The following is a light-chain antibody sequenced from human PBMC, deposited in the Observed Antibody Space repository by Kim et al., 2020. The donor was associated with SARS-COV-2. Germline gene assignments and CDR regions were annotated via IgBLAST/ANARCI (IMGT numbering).Light chain of an antibody. V-gene: IGKV1-5*03. CDR3: QQSYSTLIFT. Sequence: DIQMTQSPSTLSASVGDRVTITCRASQSISSWLAWYQQKPGKAPKLLIYKASSLESGVPSRFSGSGSGTEFTLTISSLQPEDFATYYCQQSYSTLIFTFGPGTKVDIK. CDR2: KAS. J-gene: IGKJ3*01. CDR1: QSISSW.